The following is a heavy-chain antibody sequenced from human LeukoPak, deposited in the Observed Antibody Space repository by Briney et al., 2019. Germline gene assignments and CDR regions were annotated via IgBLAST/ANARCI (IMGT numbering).Heavy chain of an antibody. V-gene: IGHV1-2*02. CDR1: GYTFTGYY. Sequence: ASVKVSCKASGYTFTGYYIHWVRQAPGQGLEWMGWINPNSGDTSYPQKFQGGVTMTRDTSISTACMELSSLRSDDTAIYYCARGSSQNANYFDPWGQGTLVTVSS. CDR2: INPNSGDT. J-gene: IGHJ5*02. CDR3: ARGSSQNANYFDP. D-gene: IGHD4/OR15-4a*01.